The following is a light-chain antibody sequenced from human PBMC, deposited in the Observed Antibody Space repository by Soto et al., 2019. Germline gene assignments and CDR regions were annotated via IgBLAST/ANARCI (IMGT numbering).Light chain of an antibody. CDR3: QQYDNWPPT. CDR2: ATS. J-gene: IGKJ5*01. CDR1: QSIGNY. V-gene: IGKV3-11*01. Sequence: EFVLTQSPATLSLSPGEGATLSCRASQSIGNYLAWYQQKPGQAPRLLIYATSNRATGIPARFSGSGSGTDFTLTISSLEPEDSAVYYCQQYDNWPPTFGQGTRLEIK.